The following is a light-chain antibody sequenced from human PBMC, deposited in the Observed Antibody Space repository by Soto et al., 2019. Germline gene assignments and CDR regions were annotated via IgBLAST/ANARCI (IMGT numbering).Light chain of an antibody. CDR2: DAS. Sequence: ETVLTPSPATLSFSPWERATLSFRASQSVSSYLAWYQQKPGQAPRLLIYDASNRATGIPARFSGSGSGTDFTLTISSLEPEDFAVYYCQQRSNWPITCGQGTRLEIK. CDR1: QSVSSY. V-gene: IGKV3-11*01. J-gene: IGKJ5*01. CDR3: QQRSNWPIT.